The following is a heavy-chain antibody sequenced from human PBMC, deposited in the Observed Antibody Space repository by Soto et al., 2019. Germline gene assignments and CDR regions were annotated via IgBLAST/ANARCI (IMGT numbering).Heavy chain of an antibody. J-gene: IGHJ3*02. CDR1: GYTFTSYY. Sequence: ASVKVSCKASGYTFTSYYMHWVRQAPGQGLEWMGLINPSGVSTSFAQKFQGRVTMTRDTSTSIFYMELSSLRSEDTALFYCARDCGDSSGYSQTDAFDIWGQGTMVTVSS. CDR2: INPSGVST. CDR3: ARDCGDSSGYSQTDAFDI. V-gene: IGHV1-46*01. D-gene: IGHD3-22*01.